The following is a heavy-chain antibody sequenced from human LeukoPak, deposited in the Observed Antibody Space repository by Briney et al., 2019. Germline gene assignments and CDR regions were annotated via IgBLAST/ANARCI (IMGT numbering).Heavy chain of an antibody. V-gene: IGHV3-30*02. CDR3: ARQIHSSGYDYWY. J-gene: IGHJ4*02. CDR2: IRYDGGNK. Sequence: GGSLRLSCAASGFTFSSYGMHWVRQAPGKGLEWVAFIRYDGGNKYYADSVKGRFTISRDNSKNTLYLQMNSLRAEDTAVYYCARQIHSSGYDYWYWGQGTLVTVSS. CDR1: GFTFSSYG. D-gene: IGHD5-12*01.